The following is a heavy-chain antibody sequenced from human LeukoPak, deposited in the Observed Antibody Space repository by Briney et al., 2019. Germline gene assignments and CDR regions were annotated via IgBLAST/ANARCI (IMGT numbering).Heavy chain of an antibody. J-gene: IGHJ5*02. CDR1: GGSISSYY. V-gene: IGHV4-59*01. Sequence: SETLSLTCTVSGGSISSYYWSWIRQPPGKGLEWIGYIYYSGSTNYNPSLKSRVTISVDTSKNQFSLKLSSVTAADTAVYYYAREIGYYGSGSYYTKFDPWGQGTLVTVSS. CDR2: IYYSGST. D-gene: IGHD3-10*01. CDR3: AREIGYYGSGSYYTKFDP.